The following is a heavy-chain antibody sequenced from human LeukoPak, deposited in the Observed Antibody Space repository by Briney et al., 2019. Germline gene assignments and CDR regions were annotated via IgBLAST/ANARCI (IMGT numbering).Heavy chain of an antibody. CDR3: AKGSHYDILTGSLY. V-gene: IGHV3-9*01. J-gene: IGHJ4*02. Sequence: GGSLRLSCAASGFTFDDYAMHWVRQAPGKGLEWVSGISWNSGSIGYADSVKGRFTISRDNAKNSLYLQMNSLRAEDTALYYCAKGSHYDILTGSLYWGQGTPVTVSS. CDR1: GFTFDDYA. CDR2: ISWNSGSI. D-gene: IGHD3-9*01.